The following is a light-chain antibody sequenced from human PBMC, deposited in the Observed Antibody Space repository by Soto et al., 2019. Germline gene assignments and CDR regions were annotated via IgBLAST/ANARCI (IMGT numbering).Light chain of an antibody. J-gene: IGLJ1*01. V-gene: IGLV2-14*01. CDR3: SSYRSSDTLEV. CDR2: AVN. CDR1: SEDIGAYDY. Sequence: QSVLTQPASVSASPGQSIFISCTGTSEDIGAYDYVSWYQQHPGKAPKLILYAVNDRPSGVSSRFSGSKSGNKASLTISGVQPDDEADYYCSSYRSSDTLEVFGTGTKVTVL.